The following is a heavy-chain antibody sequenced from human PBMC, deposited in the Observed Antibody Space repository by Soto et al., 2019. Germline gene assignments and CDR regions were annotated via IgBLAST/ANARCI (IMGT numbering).Heavy chain of an antibody. J-gene: IGHJ3*02. D-gene: IGHD5-18*01. Sequence: SETLSLTCTVSGGSISSGDYYWSWIRQPPGKGLEWIGYIYYSGSTYYNPSLKSRVTISVDTSKNQFSLKLSSVTAADTAVYYCASADTASSDAFDIWGQGTTVTVSS. CDR3: ASADTASSDAFDI. V-gene: IGHV4-30-4*01. CDR2: IYYSGST. CDR1: GGSISSGDYY.